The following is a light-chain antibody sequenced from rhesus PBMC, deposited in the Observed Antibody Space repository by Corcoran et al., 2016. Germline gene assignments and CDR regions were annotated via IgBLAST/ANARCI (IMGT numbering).Light chain of an antibody. CDR2: GAS. CDR1: QSVGSY. Sequence: ETVVTQSPATLSLSPGERATLSCRASQSVGSYLAWYQQKPGQAPRLLIYGASSRATGIPDRFSGSGLGTDFTLTISSLEPEDVGVYYCQQSSNLSHSFGQGTKVEIK. CDR3: QQSSNLSHS. J-gene: IGKJ2*01. V-gene: IGKV3-24*04.